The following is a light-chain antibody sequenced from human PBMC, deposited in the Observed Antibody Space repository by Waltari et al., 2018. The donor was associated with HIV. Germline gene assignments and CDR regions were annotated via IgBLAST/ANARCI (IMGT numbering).Light chain of an antibody. Sequence: QSALTQPASVSGSPGQSITISCPGTSSDVGDYNYCSWYQQRPGKAPKLMIYEVSNRPSGVSNRFSGSKSGNTASLTISGLQAEDEADYYCSSYTTSSVVFGGGTKLTVL. J-gene: IGLJ2*01. CDR1: SSDVGDYNY. CDR2: EVS. CDR3: SSYTTSSVV. V-gene: IGLV2-14*01.